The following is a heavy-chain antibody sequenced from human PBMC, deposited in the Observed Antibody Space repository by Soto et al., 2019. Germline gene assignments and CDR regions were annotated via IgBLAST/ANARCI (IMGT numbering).Heavy chain of an antibody. J-gene: IGHJ6*02. D-gene: IGHD6-6*01. CDR2: ISYDGSNK. Sequence: PGGSLRLSCAASGFTFSSYAMHWVRQAPGKGLEWVAVISYDGSNKYYADSVKGRFTISRDNSKNTLYLQMNSLRAEDTAMYYCARDQGASSSSSIEYYGMDVWGQGTTVTVSS. CDR3: ARDQGASSSSSIEYYGMDV. CDR1: GFTFSSYA. V-gene: IGHV3-30-3*01.